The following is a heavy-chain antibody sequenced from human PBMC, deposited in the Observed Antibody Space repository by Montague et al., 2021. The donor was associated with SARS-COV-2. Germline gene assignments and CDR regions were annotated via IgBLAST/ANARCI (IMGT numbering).Heavy chain of an antibody. Sequence: SETLSLTCSVSGGSITTYYWSWVRQPAGQGLEWIGRLSTSGSTNYNPSLTSRVPMSLDTSKNQVSLKLSSMTAADTAVYYCARDASSANSPANNWFDSWGQGTLVTVSS. CDR1: GGSITTYY. CDR2: LSTSGST. V-gene: IGHV4-4*07. D-gene: IGHD4/OR15-4a*01. CDR3: ARDASSANSPANNWFDS. J-gene: IGHJ5*01.